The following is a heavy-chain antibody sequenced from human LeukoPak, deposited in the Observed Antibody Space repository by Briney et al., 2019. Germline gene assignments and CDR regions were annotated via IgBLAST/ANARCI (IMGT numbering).Heavy chain of an antibody. D-gene: IGHD3-22*01. Sequence: GASVKVSCKASGYSFTNYDINWVRQATGQGLEWMGWLNPNTGNTGYAQKFQGRVTITRNTSISTAYLELSSPRSEDTAIYYCARMYYYDNSGDDNWFDPWGQGTLVTASS. V-gene: IGHV1-8*03. CDR2: LNPNTGNT. CDR3: ARMYYYDNSGDDNWFDP. J-gene: IGHJ5*02. CDR1: GYSFTNYD.